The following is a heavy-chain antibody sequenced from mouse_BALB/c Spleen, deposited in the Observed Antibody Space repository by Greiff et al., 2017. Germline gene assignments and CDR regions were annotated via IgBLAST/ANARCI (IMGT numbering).Heavy chain of an antibody. Sequence: VQLQQPGAELVKPGASVKMSCKASGYTFTSYWMLWVKQRPGQGLEWIGTIDPSDSYTSYNQKFKGKATLTVDTSSSTAYMQLSSLTSEDSAVYYCTIITTATDYYAMDYWGQGTSVTVSS. CDR3: TIITTATDYYAMDY. D-gene: IGHD1-2*01. V-gene: IGHV1S127*01. CDR1: GYTFTSYW. J-gene: IGHJ4*01. CDR2: IDPSDSYT.